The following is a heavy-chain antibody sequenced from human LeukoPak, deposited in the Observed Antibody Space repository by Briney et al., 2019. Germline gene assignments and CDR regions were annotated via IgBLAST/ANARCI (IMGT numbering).Heavy chain of an antibody. J-gene: IGHJ4*02. CDR1: GFTFSSYA. CDR2: STSSAAAT. D-gene: IGHD3-22*01. Sequence: AGSLRLSCAASGFTFSSYAMSWVRHAPGKGLEWVSSSTSSAAATYYADSVKGRFTISRDNSDNTLYLQMNSLRAEDTAVYYCAKDRPNYYGSNGHYYKLNGDCWGQGTLVTVSS. V-gene: IGHV3-23*01. CDR3: AKDRPNYYGSNGHYYKLNGDC.